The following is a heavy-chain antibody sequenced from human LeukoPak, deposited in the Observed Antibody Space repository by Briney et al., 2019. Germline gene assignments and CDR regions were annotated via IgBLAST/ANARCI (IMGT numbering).Heavy chain of an antibody. J-gene: IGHJ5*02. CDR2: ISSSGSTI. CDR3: ARDDYYYDSSGYFKPPFDP. D-gene: IGHD3-22*01. CDR1: GFTFTSYA. Sequence: PGGSLRLSCAASGFTFTSYAMSWVRQAPGKGLEWVSYISSSGSTIYYADSVKGRFTISRDNAKNSLYLQMNSLRAEDTAVYYCARDDYYYDSSGYFKPPFDPWGQGTLVTASS. V-gene: IGHV3-48*03.